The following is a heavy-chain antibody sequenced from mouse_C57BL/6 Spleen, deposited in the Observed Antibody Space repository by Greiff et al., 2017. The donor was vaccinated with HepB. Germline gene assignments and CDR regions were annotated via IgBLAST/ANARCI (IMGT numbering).Heavy chain of an antibody. Sequence: EVQVVESGGGLVQPKGSLKLSCAASGFSFNTYAMNWVRQAPGKGLEWVARIRSKSNNYATYYADSVKDRFTISRDDSESMLYLQMNNLKTEDTAMYYCVRGGYGNYGGFYYFDYWGQGTTLTVSS. V-gene: IGHV10-1*01. D-gene: IGHD2-1*01. CDR1: GFSFNTYA. CDR3: VRGGYGNYGGFYYFDY. CDR2: IRSKSNNYAT. J-gene: IGHJ2*01.